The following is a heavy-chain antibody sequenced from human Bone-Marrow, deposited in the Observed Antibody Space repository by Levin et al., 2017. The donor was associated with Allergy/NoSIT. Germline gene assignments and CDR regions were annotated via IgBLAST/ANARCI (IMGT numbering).Heavy chain of an antibody. J-gene: IGHJ3*01. CDR2: ISSGGDVT. V-gene: IGHV3-23*01. CDR3: AKKMFPSLESHALDV. D-gene: IGHD3-10*02. CDR1: GFTFSSYP. Sequence: PGGSLRLSCAASGFTFSSYPMNWVRQAPGKGLEWVSAISSGGDVTLYADSVKGRFTISRDNSKNTLFLQMSSLRADDTALYYCAKKMFPSLESHALDVWGQGTMLTVSS.